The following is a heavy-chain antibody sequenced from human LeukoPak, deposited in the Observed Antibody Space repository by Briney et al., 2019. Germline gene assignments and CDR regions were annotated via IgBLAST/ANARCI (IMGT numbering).Heavy chain of an antibody. Sequence: PGGSLRLSCAASGFTFSTSWMTWVRQAPGKGLEWVANIKEDGSAKNYVDFVKGRFTISRDNAKNALYLQMNSLRAEDTAVYYCARNDDYSNYIDYWGQGTLVTVSS. CDR1: GFTFSTSW. D-gene: IGHD4-11*01. CDR2: IKEDGSAK. CDR3: ARNDDYSNYIDY. J-gene: IGHJ4*02. V-gene: IGHV3-7*01.